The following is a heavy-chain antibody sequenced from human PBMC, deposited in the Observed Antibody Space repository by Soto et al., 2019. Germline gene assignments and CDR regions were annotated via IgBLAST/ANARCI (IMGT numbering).Heavy chain of an antibody. D-gene: IGHD3-22*01. CDR1: GYTFTSYA. CDR2: INAGNGNT. Sequence: QVQLVQSGAVEKKPGASVKVSCKASGYTFTSYAMHWVRQAPGQRLEWMGWINAGNGNTKYSQKFQGRVTITRDTSASTAYMELSSLRSEDTAVYYCARGSGYYYWDDYWGQGTLVTVSS. J-gene: IGHJ4*02. V-gene: IGHV1-3*05. CDR3: ARGSGYYYWDDY.